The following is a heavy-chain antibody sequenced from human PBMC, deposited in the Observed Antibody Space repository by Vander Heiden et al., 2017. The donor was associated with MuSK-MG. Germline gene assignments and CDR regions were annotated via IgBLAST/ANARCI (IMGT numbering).Heavy chain of an antibody. D-gene: IGHD1-1*01. Sequence: QVQLVQSGAEVKRPGASVRVSCTASGSTLSDYYIHWVRQAPGQGLEWMGWINGNSGGTNYAQKFQGRVTMTRDTSISTAYMDLSRLRSDDTALYYCSKTDGASRSVFYYPYGMDVCGQGTTVTVSS. J-gene: IGHJ6*02. CDR2: INGNSGGT. CDR1: GSTLSDYY. V-gene: IGHV1-2*02. CDR3: SKTDGASRSVFYYPYGMDV.